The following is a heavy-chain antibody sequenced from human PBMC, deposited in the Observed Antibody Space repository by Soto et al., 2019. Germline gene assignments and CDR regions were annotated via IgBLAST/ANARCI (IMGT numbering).Heavy chain of an antibody. CDR1: GYTFISYG. Sequence: QGHLVQSGMEVKRPGASVKVSCEASGYTFISYGFSWVRQAPGQGLEWMGWIGVYHNKTNYAQKFQGRLTLTTDTSTNTAYMELTSLRPDDTAVYYCARDTGYQPRKLDLWGQGTLVTVSS. V-gene: IGHV1-18*01. D-gene: IGHD5-12*01. CDR2: IGVYHNKT. CDR3: ARDTGYQPRKLDL. J-gene: IGHJ5*02.